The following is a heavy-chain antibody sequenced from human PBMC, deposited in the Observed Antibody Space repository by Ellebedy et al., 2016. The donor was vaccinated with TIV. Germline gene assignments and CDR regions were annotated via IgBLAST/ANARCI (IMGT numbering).Heavy chain of an antibody. J-gene: IGHJ4*02. CDR2: INAGNGNT. CDR3: ARLSRGLQQWLAFDY. Sequence: ASVKVSXKASGYTFTSYAMHWVRQAPGQRLEWMGWINAGNGNTKYSQKFQGRVTITRDTSASTAYMELSSLRSEDTAVYYCARLSRGLQQWLAFDYWGQGTLVTVSS. D-gene: IGHD6-19*01. CDR1: GYTFTSYA. V-gene: IGHV1-3*01.